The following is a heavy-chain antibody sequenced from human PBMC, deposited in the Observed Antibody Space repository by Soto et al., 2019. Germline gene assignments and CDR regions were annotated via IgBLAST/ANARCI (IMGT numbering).Heavy chain of an antibody. CDR1: GGSISSGDYY. V-gene: IGHV4-30-4*01. Sequence: QVQLQESGPGLVKPSQTLSLTCTVSGGSISSGDYYWSWIRQPPGKGLEWIGYIYYSGSTYYNPSLKSRVTISVDTSKNQFSLKLSSVIAADTAVYYCARAGGYYYDSSGYPTIWGQGTLVTVSS. CDR2: IYYSGST. D-gene: IGHD3-22*01. CDR3: ARAGGYYYDSSGYPTI. J-gene: IGHJ4*02.